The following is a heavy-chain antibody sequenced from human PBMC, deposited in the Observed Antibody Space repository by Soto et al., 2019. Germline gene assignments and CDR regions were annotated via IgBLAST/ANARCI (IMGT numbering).Heavy chain of an antibody. CDR2: ISYDGSNK. CDR3: AKDRYSYGSGAERGYYFDY. V-gene: IGHV3-30*18. Sequence: GGSLRLSCAASGFTFSSYGMHWVRQAPGKGLEWVAVISYDGSNKYYADTVKGRFTISRDNSKNTLYLQMNSLRAEDTAVYYCAKDRYSYGSGAERGYYFDYWGQGTLVTVSS. J-gene: IGHJ4*02. CDR1: GFTFSSYG. D-gene: IGHD3-10*01.